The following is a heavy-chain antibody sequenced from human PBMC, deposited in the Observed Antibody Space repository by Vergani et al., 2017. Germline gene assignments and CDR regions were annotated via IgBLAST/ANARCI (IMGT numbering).Heavy chain of an antibody. Sequence: QVQLVQSGAEVKKPWSSVKVSCKASGGTFSSYAISWVRQAPGQGLEWMGRIIPIFGTANYAQKFQGRVTITADESTSTAYMELSSLRSEDTAVYYCARDIAVAGTYYYGMDVWGQGTTVTVSS. J-gene: IGHJ6*02. V-gene: IGHV1-69*13. CDR2: IIPIFGTA. CDR3: ARDIAVAGTYYYGMDV. CDR1: GGTFSSYA. D-gene: IGHD6-19*01.